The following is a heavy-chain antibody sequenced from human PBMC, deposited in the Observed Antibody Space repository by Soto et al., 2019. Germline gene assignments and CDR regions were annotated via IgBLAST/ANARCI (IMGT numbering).Heavy chain of an antibody. J-gene: IGHJ4*02. V-gene: IGHV4-39*02. CDR2: VYYSGTT. Sequence: QLQLQESGPGLVKPSETLSLTCTVSGGSISSSTFYWDWIRQPPGKGLEWIGSVYYSGTTYYNPSLKSRVTISVDTSENHFSLKLSSVTAADTAAYYCARRNSAYSSSYFDYWGQGTLVTVSS. D-gene: IGHD6-13*01. CDR1: GGSISSSTFY. CDR3: ARRNSAYSSSYFDY.